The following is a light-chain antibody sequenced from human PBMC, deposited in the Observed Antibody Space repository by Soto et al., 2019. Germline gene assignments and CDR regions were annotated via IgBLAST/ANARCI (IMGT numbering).Light chain of an antibody. V-gene: IGLV2-14*01. CDR3: YSYRGSNAWV. Sequence: QSALAQPASVSGSPGQSITISCTGNSIDVGAYNFVSWYQHHPGTAPKLMIYEVSNRPSGASNRFSGSKSGNTASLTISGLQTEDEADYYCYSYRGSNAWVFXGGTKVTVL. J-gene: IGLJ3*02. CDR1: SIDVGAYNF. CDR2: EVS.